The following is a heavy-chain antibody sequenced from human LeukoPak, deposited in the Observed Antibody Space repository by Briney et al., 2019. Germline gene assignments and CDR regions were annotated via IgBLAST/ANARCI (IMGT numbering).Heavy chain of an antibody. CDR1: GFTFSSYG. CDR2: IKQDGSET. CDR3: AREEVKSFDN. J-gene: IGHJ4*02. V-gene: IGHV3-7*03. Sequence: GGSLRLSCAASGFTFSSYGMHWVRQAPGKGLEWVANIKQDGSETSYVTSVRGRFTISRDNAKNSLYLQMNNLRVEDTAVYFCAREEVKSFDNWGQGTLVTVSS.